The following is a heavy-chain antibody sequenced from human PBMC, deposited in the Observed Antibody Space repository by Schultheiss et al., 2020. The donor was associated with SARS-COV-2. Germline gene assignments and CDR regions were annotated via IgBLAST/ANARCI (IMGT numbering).Heavy chain of an antibody. CDR2: ISHDGNDK. CDR1: GFTFSSYV. CDR3: AKDSSRTSAPFDY. J-gene: IGHJ4*02. Sequence: GGSLRLSCAASGFTFSSYVMHWVRQAPGKGLEWVAVISHDGNDKYYADSVKGRFAISRDNSNNTLYLQMNSLRAEDTAVYYCAKDSSRTSAPFDYWGQGTLVTVSS. V-gene: IGHV3-30*18. D-gene: IGHD2-2*01.